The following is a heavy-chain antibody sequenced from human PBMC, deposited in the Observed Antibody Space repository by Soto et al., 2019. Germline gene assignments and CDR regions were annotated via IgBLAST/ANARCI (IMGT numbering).Heavy chain of an antibody. Sequence: ELFLQESGGDLVQPGGFLRLSCVASGFKFSMVGMNWVRQAPGKGLEWIAYISSSSATIIYGGSVEGRFTVSRDNAENSLFLQMKSLRDEDTAVYYCARDKGGTVAGFNWFDPWGHGTPVTVST. CDR2: ISSSSATI. CDR1: GFKFSMVG. D-gene: IGHD6-19*01. CDR3: ARDKGGTVAGFNWFDP. J-gene: IGHJ5*02. V-gene: IGHV3-48*02.